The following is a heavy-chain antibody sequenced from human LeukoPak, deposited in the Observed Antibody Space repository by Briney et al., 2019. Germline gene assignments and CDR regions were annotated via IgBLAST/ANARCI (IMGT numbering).Heavy chain of an antibody. CDR3: AKDAF. Sequence: GGSLRLSCAASGFPFDISWLNWVRQAPGKGPEWVATMKPDGSEKYYVDSVKGRFTISRDNAKNSVYLQMDSLRVEDTAVYYCAKDAFWGRGTPVTVSS. V-gene: IGHV3-7*01. CDR2: MKPDGSEK. CDR1: GFPFDISW. J-gene: IGHJ4*02.